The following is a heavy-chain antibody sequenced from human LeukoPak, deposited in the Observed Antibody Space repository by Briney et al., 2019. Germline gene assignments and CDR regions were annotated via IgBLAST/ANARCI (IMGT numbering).Heavy chain of an antibody. Sequence: GGSLRLSCAASGFTFSSYSMNWVRQAPGKGLEWVSSISSSSSYIYYADSVKGRFTISRDNAKNSLYLQMNSLRAEDTAVYYCARHWITVPTDFDYWGQGTLVTVSS. V-gene: IGHV3-21*01. J-gene: IGHJ4*02. CDR2: ISSSSSYI. CDR3: ARHWITVPTDFDY. CDR1: GFTFSSYS. D-gene: IGHD4-17*01.